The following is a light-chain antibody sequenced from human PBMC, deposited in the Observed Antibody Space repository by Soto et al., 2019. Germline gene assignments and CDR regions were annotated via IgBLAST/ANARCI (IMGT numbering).Light chain of an antibody. CDR2: AAS. CDR1: QDIGND. Sequence: IQMTQSPSSLSASVRDRVTITCRASQDIGNDLGWYQQKPGKAPNLLIYAASSLRSGVPSRFSGSGSGTHFTLTINSLQAEDSATYFCLQDYTYPRTFSQGTKVDIK. J-gene: IGKJ1*01. V-gene: IGKV1-6*02. CDR3: LQDYTYPRT.